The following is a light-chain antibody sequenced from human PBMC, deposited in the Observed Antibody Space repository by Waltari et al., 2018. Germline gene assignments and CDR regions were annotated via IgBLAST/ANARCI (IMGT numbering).Light chain of an antibody. CDR2: EVN. V-gene: IGLV2-23*02. CDR3: CSYAGSTSYVV. CDR1: SSDVGSVNL. Sequence: QSALTQPASVSGSPGQSITISCTGTSSDVGSVNLVSWYQLLPGKAPNLWISEVNKRPSGVSSRFVGSKSGLTASLTISGLQTGDEADYYCCSYAGSTSYVVFGGGTKLTVL. J-gene: IGLJ2*01.